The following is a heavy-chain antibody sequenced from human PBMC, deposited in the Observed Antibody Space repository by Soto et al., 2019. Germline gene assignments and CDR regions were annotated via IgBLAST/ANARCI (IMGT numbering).Heavy chain of an antibody. CDR1: GGTFSSYA. CDR2: IIPIFGTA. J-gene: IGHJ6*02. Sequence: QVQLVQSGAEVKKPGSSVKVSCKASGGTFSSYAISWVRQAHGQGLEWMGGIIPIFGTANYAQKCQGRVTITADESTSTAYMELSSLRSEDTAVYYCARDRRYSGSYYYYYGMDVWGQGTTVTVSS. V-gene: IGHV1-69*01. CDR3: ARDRRYSGSYYYYYGMDV. D-gene: IGHD1-26*01.